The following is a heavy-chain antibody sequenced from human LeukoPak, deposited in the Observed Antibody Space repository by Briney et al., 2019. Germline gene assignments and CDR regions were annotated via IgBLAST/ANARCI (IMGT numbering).Heavy chain of an antibody. CDR3: ARSSPYSSGWSFVLYNPGYFDY. CDR2: INAGNGNT. V-gene: IGHV1-3*01. D-gene: IGHD6-19*01. Sequence: EASVTVSCKASGYTFTSYAMHWVRQAPGQRLEWMGRINAGNGNTKYSQKFQGRVTITRDTSASTACMELSSLRSEDTAVYYCARSSPYSSGWSFVLYNPGYFDYWGQGTLVTVSS. CDR1: GYTFTSYA. J-gene: IGHJ4*02.